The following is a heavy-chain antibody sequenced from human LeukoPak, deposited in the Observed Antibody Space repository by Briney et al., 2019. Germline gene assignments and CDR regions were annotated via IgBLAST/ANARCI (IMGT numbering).Heavy chain of an antibody. Sequence: GGSLRLSCAASGFTFSSYGMHWVRQASGKGLEWVAVISYDGSNKYYADPVKGRFTISRDNSKNTLYLQMNSLRAEDTAVYYCARDRRGDDFGLYYFDYWGQGTLVTVSS. V-gene: IGHV3-30*03. CDR1: GFTFSSYG. CDR3: ARDRRGDDFGLYYFDY. D-gene: IGHD3-3*01. J-gene: IGHJ4*02. CDR2: ISYDGSNK.